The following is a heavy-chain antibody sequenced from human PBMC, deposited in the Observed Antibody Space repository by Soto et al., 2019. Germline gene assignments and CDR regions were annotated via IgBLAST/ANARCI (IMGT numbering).Heavy chain of an antibody. CDR2: INPKTGGT. V-gene: IGHV1-2*02. D-gene: IGHD3-22*01. Sequence: ASVKVSCKASGYTFIGYYIHWVRQAPGQGLEWMGWINPKTGGTNYAQRFQGRVTLTRDTSITTAYMDLSSLRSDDTATYYCAKTYDGSGQTSHWFAPWGQGTPVTVSS. CDR1: GYTFIGYY. J-gene: IGHJ5*02. CDR3: AKTYDGSGQTSHWFAP.